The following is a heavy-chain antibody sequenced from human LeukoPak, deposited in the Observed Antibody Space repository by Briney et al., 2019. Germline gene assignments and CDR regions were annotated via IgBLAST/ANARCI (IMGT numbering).Heavy chain of an antibody. D-gene: IGHD4-17*01. V-gene: IGHV1-69*13. CDR1: GYTFSGHY. Sequence: SVKVSCKASGYTFSGHYIHWVRQAPGQGLEWMGGIIPIFGTANYAQKFQGRVTITADESTSTAYMELSSLRSEDTGVYYCAIWPTVSNHYFDYWGQGTLVTVSS. CDR3: AIWPTVSNHYFDY. J-gene: IGHJ4*02. CDR2: IIPIFGTA.